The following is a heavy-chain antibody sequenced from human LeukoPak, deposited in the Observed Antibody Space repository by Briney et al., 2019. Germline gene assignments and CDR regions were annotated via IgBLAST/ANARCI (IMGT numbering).Heavy chain of an antibody. CDR1: GFTFSSYT. CDR3: ATYRQVLLPFES. D-gene: IGHD5-18*01. Sequence: GGSLRLSCAASGFTFSSYTMNWVRQAPGKGLEWVSSIFPSGGEIHYADSVRGRFTISRDNSKSTLSLQMNSLRVEDTAIYYCATYRQVLLPFESWGQGTLVTVSS. CDR2: IFPSGGEI. J-gene: IGHJ4*02. V-gene: IGHV3-21*04.